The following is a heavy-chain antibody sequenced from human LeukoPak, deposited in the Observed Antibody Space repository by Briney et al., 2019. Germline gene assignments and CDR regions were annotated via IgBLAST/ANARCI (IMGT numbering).Heavy chain of an antibody. CDR3: ARDGMGYDY. Sequence: GGSLRLSCAASGFTFSSYAMHWVRQAPGKGLEWVAVISYDGSNKYYADSVKGRFTISRDNSKNTLYLQMNSLRAEDTAVYYRARDGMGYDYWGQGTLVTVSS. V-gene: IGHV3-30-3*01. CDR2: ISYDGSNK. D-gene: IGHD5-12*01. J-gene: IGHJ4*02. CDR1: GFTFSSYA.